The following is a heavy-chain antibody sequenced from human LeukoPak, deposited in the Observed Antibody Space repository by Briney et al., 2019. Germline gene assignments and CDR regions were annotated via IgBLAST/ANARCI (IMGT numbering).Heavy chain of an antibody. J-gene: IGHJ4*02. D-gene: IGHD5-18*01. CDR1: NGSISSYY. Sequence: PSETLSLTCTVSNGSISSYYWSWIRQPPGKGLEWIGYIYYSGSTNYNPSLKGRVTISVDTSKNQFSLKLSSVTAADTAVYYCARQYSYGYVGYFDYWGQGTLVTVSS. CDR3: ARQYSYGYVGYFDY. CDR2: IYYSGST. V-gene: IGHV4-59*01.